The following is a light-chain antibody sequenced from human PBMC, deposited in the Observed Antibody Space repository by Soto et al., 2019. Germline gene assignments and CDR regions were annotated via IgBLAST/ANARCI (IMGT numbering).Light chain of an antibody. CDR2: ATS. CDR1: QNVDNTY. Sequence: ELVLTQSPGTLSLSPGETASLSCRASQNVDNTYLAWYQQKPGLPPTILIYATSTRAAGIPDRFSGSGSGTDFTLTIDRLELEDFAVYYCHQYDFSPPLYTFCQGTKLEIK. V-gene: IGKV3-20*01. CDR3: HQYDFSPPLYT. J-gene: IGKJ2*01.